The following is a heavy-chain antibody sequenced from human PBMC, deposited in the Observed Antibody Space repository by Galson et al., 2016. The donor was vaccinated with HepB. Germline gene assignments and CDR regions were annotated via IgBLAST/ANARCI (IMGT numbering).Heavy chain of an antibody. CDR3: AGDEKSWNWKTVRFDP. V-gene: IGHV3-30*04. CDR1: GFTFSSYT. CDR2: ISYDGGNQ. J-gene: IGHJ5*02. D-gene: IGHD1-1*01. Sequence: LRLSCAASGFTFSSYTMHWVRQAPGKGLQWLAVISYDGGNQYYTDSVKGRFTISRDNSENTLYLQMTNLRPEDTALYYCAGDEKSWNWKTVRFDPWGQGTLVTVSS.